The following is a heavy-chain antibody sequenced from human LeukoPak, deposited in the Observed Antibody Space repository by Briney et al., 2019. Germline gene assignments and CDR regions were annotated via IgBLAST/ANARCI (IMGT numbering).Heavy chain of an antibody. J-gene: IGHJ6*02. V-gene: IGHV3-30-3*01. CDR3: ARDRMIVVVITTTRYYYHGMDV. D-gene: IGHD3-22*01. Sequence: PGGSLRLSCAASGFIFSSYNMHWVRQAPGKGLEWVAAILYDGSNKYYADSVKGRFTISRDNSKNTLYLQMNSLRAEDTAVYYCARDRMIVVVITTTRYYYHGMDVWGQGTTVTVSS. CDR2: ILYDGSNK. CDR1: GFIFSSYN.